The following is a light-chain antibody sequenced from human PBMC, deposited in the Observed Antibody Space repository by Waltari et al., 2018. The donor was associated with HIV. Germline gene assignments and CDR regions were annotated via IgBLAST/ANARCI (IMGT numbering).Light chain of an antibody. CDR3: VSYTEKDTFLL. V-gene: IGLV2-8*01. CDR1: SNNIGTYNF. CDR2: DVT. Sequence: QSALTQPPSASGSPGQSAAISCPGSSNNIGTYNFVSWYHHHPGKAPKLLISDVTRRPPGIPDRFSGTKSGYTASLTVSDLQVEDEADYYCVSYTEKDTFLLFGGGTKLAV. J-gene: IGLJ2*01.